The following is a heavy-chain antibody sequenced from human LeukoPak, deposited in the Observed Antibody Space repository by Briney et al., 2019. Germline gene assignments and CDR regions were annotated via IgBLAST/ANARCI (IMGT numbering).Heavy chain of an antibody. CDR1: GGSISNSNYH. V-gene: IGHV4-39*01. J-gene: IGHJ4*02. CDR3: ARQVLAGHYYFNY. CDR2: ICYSGST. Sequence: SETLSLTCTVSGGSISNSNYHWGWIRQPPGQGLEWIGSICYSGSTYHNSPLKSRVTISVDTSKNQFSLNLTSVTAADTALYYCARQVLAGHYYFNYWGQGPLGTVSS. D-gene: IGHD6-19*01.